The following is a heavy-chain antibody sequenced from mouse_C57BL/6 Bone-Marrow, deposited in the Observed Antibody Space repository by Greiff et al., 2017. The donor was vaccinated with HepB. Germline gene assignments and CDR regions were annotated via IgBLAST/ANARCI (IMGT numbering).Heavy chain of an antibody. CDR2: ISYDGSN. D-gene: IGHD1-1*01. V-gene: IGHV3-6*01. CDR3: ARGPVLIYGSSYPDY. CDR1: GYSITSGYY. Sequence: EVQLQQSGPGLVKPSQSLSLTCSVTGYSITSGYYWNWIRQFPGNKLEWMGYISYDGSNNYNPSLKNRISITRDTSKNQFFLKLNSVTTEDTATYYCARGPVLIYGSSYPDYWGQGTTLTVSS. J-gene: IGHJ2*01.